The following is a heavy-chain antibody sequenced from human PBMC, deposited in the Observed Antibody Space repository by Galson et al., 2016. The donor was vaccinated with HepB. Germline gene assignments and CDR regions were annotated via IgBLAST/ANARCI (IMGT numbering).Heavy chain of an antibody. V-gene: IGHV3-48*02. J-gene: IGHJ4*02. CDR1: GFTFSSYS. Sequence: SLRLSCAVSGFTFSSYSMDWVRQAPGKGLEWVSYITSSSSTIYHADSVKGRFTISRDNAKNSLYLQMNSLRDEDTAVYYCARESYYGGNSLDQYYFDYWGQGTLVTVSS. CDR2: ITSSSSTI. CDR3: ARESYYGGNSLDQYYFDY. D-gene: IGHD4-23*01.